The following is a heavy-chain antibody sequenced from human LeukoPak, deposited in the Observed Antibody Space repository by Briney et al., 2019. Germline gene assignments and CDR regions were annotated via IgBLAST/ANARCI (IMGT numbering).Heavy chain of an antibody. V-gene: IGHV1-2*02. J-gene: IGHJ3*01. CDR1: GYTFTGYY. Sequence: ASVKVSCKASGYTFTGYYMHWVRQAPGQGLEWMGWINPNSGSTNYAQKFQGRVTITRNTSISTAYMELSSLRSEDTAVYYCARVARSSSSLRVWGQGTMVTVSS. CDR3: ARVARSSSSLRV. D-gene: IGHD6-6*01. CDR2: INPNSGST.